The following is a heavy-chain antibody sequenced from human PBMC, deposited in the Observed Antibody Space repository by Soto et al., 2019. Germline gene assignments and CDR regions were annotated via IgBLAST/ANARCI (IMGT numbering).Heavy chain of an antibody. D-gene: IGHD1-1*01. CDR1: GFTFSSYA. Sequence: EVQLLESGGGLVQPGGSLRLSCAASGFTFSSYAMSWVRQAPGKGLEWVSAISGSGGSTYYADSVKGRFTISRDNSKNTLYLQMHSLRAEDTAVYYCAKASWNLYWYFDLWGRGTLVTVSS. CDR2: ISGSGGST. CDR3: AKASWNLYWYFDL. J-gene: IGHJ2*01. V-gene: IGHV3-23*01.